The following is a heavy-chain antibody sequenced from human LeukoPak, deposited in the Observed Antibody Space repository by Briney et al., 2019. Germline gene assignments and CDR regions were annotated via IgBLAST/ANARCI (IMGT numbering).Heavy chain of an antibody. CDR1: GYIFSGYY. CDR3: ARSAHHDTSGYYTDY. J-gene: IGHJ4*02. Sequence: ASVKVSCKASGYIFSGYYMNWVRQAPGQGLEWMGWINPNSGGTNYAQKFQARVTMTRDTSISTVYMEVNSLRSDDTAAYYCARSAHHDTSGYYTDYWGQGTLVTVSS. CDR2: INPNSGGT. V-gene: IGHV1-2*02. D-gene: IGHD3-22*01.